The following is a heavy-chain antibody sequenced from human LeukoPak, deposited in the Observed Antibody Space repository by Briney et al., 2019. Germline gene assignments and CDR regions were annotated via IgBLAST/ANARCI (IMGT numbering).Heavy chain of an antibody. D-gene: IGHD3-22*01. CDR3: TRSGYRHPYHFES. V-gene: IGHV3-30*02. Sequence: TGGSLRLSCAASGFSFSSYGMHWVRQAPGKGLEWVAFIRYDGSNKYYADSVKGRFTISRDNSKNTLSLQMNSLRADDTAIYYCTRSGYRHPYHFESWGQGTLVIVSS. CDR1: GFSFSSYG. CDR2: IRYDGSNK. J-gene: IGHJ4*02.